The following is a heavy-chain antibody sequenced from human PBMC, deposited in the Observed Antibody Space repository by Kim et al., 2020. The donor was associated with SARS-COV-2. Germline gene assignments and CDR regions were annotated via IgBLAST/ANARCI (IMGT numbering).Heavy chain of an antibody. V-gene: IGHV3-33*01. CDR1: GFTFSSYG. CDR2: IWYDGSNK. CDR3: ARGKSYYDILTGYYPNFDY. D-gene: IGHD3-9*01. Sequence: GGSLRLSCAASGFTFSSYGMHWVRQAPGKGLAWVAVIWYDGSNKYYADSVKGRFTISRDNSKNTLYLQMNSLRAEDTAVYYCARGKSYYDILTGYYPNFDYWGQGTLVTVSS. J-gene: IGHJ4*02.